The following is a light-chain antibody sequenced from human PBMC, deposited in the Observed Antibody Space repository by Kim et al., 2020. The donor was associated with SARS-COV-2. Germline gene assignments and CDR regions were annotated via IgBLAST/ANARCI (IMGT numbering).Light chain of an antibody. CDR3: NSRDSSGNFYV. Sequence: ALGQPVRITCQGDSLRSYYASWYQQKPGQAPVLVIYGKNNRPSGIPDRFSGSSSGNTASLTITGAQAEDEADYYCNSRDSSGNFYVFGTGTKVTVL. J-gene: IGLJ1*01. V-gene: IGLV3-19*01. CDR2: GKN. CDR1: SLRSYY.